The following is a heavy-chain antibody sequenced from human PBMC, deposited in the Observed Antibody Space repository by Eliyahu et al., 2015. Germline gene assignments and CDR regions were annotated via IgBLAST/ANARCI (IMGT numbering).Heavy chain of an antibody. CDR3: ARMEDYHSGGPEGFDY. Sequence: HVTLRESGPALVKPTQTLTLTCTFSGFSLSTSGMSVSWXRQPPGKALEWLALIDYDDDKYYSASLKTRLTISRDTSKNQVVLTMTNVDPVDTATYFCARMEDYHSGGPEGFDYWGQGTLVTVSS. D-gene: IGHD6-19*01. V-gene: IGHV2-70*01. CDR2: IDYDDDK. J-gene: IGHJ4*02. CDR1: GFSLSTSGMS.